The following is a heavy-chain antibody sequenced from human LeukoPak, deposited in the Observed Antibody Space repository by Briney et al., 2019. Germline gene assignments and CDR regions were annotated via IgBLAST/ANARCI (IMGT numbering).Heavy chain of an antibody. J-gene: IGHJ5*02. D-gene: IGHD2-2*01. CDR1: GYSFTSYW. CDR2: IYPGDSDT. V-gene: IGHV5-51*01. Sequence: GESLKISCKGPGYSFTSYWIGWVRQMPGKGLEWMGIIYPGDSDTRYSPSFQGQVTISADKSISTAYLQWSSLKASDTAMYYCARLGFRYCSSTSCYFDPWGQGTLVTVSS. CDR3: ARLGFRYCSSTSCYFDP.